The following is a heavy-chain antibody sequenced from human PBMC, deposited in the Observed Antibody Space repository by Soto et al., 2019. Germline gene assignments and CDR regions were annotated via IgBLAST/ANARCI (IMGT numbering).Heavy chain of an antibody. CDR3: ARDHGDY. V-gene: IGHV3-7*03. Sequence: VGSLRLSCASSGFTLTNHLMKWVRQAPGKGLEWVASIKENGREMYYVDSVRGRFTISRDIAKNSLYLQMSSLRAEDTAMYYCARDHGDYVGQGTLVTVSS. CDR1: GFTLTNHL. CDR2: IKENGREM. J-gene: IGHJ4*02.